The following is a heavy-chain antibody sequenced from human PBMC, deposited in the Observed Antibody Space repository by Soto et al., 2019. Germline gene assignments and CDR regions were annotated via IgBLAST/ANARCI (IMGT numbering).Heavy chain of an antibody. D-gene: IGHD1-26*01. CDR3: ASSRGSYFYYGMDV. CDR1: GYTFTGYY. J-gene: IGHJ6*02. Sequence: ASVKVSCKASGYTFTGYYMHWVRQAPGQGLEWMGWINPNSGGTNYAQKFQGWVTMTRDTSISTAYMELSRLRSDDTAVYYCASSRGSYFYYGMDVWGQGTTVTSP. V-gene: IGHV1-2*04. CDR2: INPNSGGT.